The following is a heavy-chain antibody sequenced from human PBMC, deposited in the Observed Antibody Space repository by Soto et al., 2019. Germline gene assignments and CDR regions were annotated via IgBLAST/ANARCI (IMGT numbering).Heavy chain of an antibody. CDR1: GGSMSAYC. V-gene: IGHV4-59*01. CDR2: IHYSGST. D-gene: IGHD6-13*01. J-gene: IGHJ4*02. Sequence: SETLSLTCTGSGGSMSAYCWSWIRQFPGKGLEWIGYIHYSGSTNYNPSLKSRVTISVDTSKNQLSLKLSSVTAADTAVYYCARGSAAGTKSPFDYWGQGTLVTVS. CDR3: ARGSAAGTKSPFDY.